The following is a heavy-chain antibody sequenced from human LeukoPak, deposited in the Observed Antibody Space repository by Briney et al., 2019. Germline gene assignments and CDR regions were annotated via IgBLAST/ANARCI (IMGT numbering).Heavy chain of an antibody. Sequence: ASVKVSCKASGYTFTGYYMHWVRQAPGQGLEWMGWINPNSGGTNYAQKFQGRVTITRNTSISTAYMELSSLRSEDTAVYYCARGYDSSGYYWDAFDIWGQGTMVTVSS. D-gene: IGHD3-22*01. CDR2: INPNSGGT. CDR1: GYTFTGYY. CDR3: ARGYDSSGYYWDAFDI. V-gene: IGHV1-2*02. J-gene: IGHJ3*02.